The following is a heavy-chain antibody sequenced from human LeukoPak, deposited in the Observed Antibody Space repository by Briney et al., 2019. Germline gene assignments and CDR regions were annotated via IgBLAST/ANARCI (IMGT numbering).Heavy chain of an antibody. CDR1: GLTFSSYW. Sequence: GGSLRLSCAASGLTFSSYWMHWVRQAPGKGLVWVSRIYSDGRTTNYADSVKGRFTISRDNAKNTLYLQMNSQRAEDTAVYYCAIGGGGVMPRGYWGQGTLVTVSS. J-gene: IGHJ4*02. V-gene: IGHV3-74*01. D-gene: IGHD3-16*01. CDR3: AIGGGGVMPRGY. CDR2: IYSDGRTT.